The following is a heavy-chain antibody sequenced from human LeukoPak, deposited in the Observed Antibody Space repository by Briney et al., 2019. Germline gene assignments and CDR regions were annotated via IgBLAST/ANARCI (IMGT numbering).Heavy chain of an antibody. V-gene: IGHV3-7*01. CDR2: IKEDGSEK. Sequence: AGGSLRLSCAASGFTFRRHWMSWVRQAPGKGMEWVANIKEDGSEKHYVDSVKGRFTISRDNAENSVFLQMNSLRVEDTAVYYCARDRYFSIGGQGTLVSVSS. CDR3: ARDRYFSI. J-gene: IGHJ3*02. D-gene: IGHD2-21*01. CDR1: GFTFRRHW.